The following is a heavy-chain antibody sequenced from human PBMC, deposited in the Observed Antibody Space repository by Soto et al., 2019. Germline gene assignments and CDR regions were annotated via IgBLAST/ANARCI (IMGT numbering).Heavy chain of an antibody. V-gene: IGHV4-31*03. CDR3: ARAPQGVGKRESWYFDY. D-gene: IGHD3-16*01. CDR2: IYYSGST. Sequence: QVQLQESGPGLVKPSQTLSLTCTVSGGSISSGGYYWSWIRQHPGKGLEWIGYIYYSGSTYYNPSLKRRVTISVDTSKNQFSLKLSSVTAADTAVYYCARAPQGVGKRESWYFDYWGQGTLVTVSS. J-gene: IGHJ4*02. CDR1: GGSISSGGYY.